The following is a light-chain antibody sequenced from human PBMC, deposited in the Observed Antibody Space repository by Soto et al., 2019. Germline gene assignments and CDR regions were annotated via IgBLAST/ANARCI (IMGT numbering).Light chain of an antibody. J-gene: IGKJ3*01. CDR1: QGISSY. CDR2: AAS. V-gene: IGKV1-9*01. CDR3: QQLKSYPFT. Sequence: IQLTQYPSSLSASVGDRVTITCRASQGISSYLAWYQQKPGKAPKLLIYAASTLQSGVPSRFSGSGSGTDFTLTISSLQPEDFATYYCQQLKSYPFTFGPGTKVDIK.